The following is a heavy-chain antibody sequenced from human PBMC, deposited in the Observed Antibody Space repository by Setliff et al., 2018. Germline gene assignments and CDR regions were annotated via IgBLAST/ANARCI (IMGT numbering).Heavy chain of an antibody. Sequence: SETLSLTCSVSGDSIFDNYWSWIRQSPGRGLEWIAYISYTGSTNYNPSLKSRVTISLDTSKNHFSLNLRSVTAADTAVYYCARAPQYTNYWYALSWFDPWGQGTLVTVS. CDR3: ARAPQYTNYWYALSWFDP. D-gene: IGHD2-8*02. V-gene: IGHV4-59*08. CDR1: GDSIFDNY. CDR2: ISYTGST. J-gene: IGHJ5*02.